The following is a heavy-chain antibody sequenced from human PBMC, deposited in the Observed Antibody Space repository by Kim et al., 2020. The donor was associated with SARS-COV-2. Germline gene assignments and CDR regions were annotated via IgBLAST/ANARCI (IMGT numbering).Heavy chain of an antibody. J-gene: IGHJ4*02. D-gene: IGHD1-26*01. V-gene: IGHV4-39*03. CDR3: SLFMVGATRVFDF. Sequence: YNPTLKSPVTISVDTSKKQFSLMLSSVTAADTAVYYCSLFMVGATRVFDFWGQGTLVTVSS.